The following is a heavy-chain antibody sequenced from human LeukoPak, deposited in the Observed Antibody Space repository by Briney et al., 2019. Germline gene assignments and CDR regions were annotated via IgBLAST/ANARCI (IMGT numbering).Heavy chain of an antibody. V-gene: IGHV3-23*01. CDR2: IGGRDGST. D-gene: IGHD3-10*01. Sequence: GGSLRLSCAASGFTFSSYGMSWVRQAPGKGLEWVSAIGGRDGSTYYADSVKGRLTISRDNSKNTLYVQMNSLRAEDAAVYYCAKGHYYGSGSLDYWGQGTLVTVSS. J-gene: IGHJ4*02. CDR3: AKGHYYGSGSLDY. CDR1: GFTFSSYG.